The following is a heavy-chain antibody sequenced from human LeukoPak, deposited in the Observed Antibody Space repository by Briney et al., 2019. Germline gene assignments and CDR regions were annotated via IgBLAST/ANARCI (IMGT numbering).Heavy chain of an antibody. CDR3: ARGRGY. D-gene: IGHD3-10*01. CDR1: YSISSGYY. Sequence: PSETLSLTCSVGYSISSGYYWDWIRQPPGKGLEWIASIYHSGKTYYNPSLESRVTISVDTSKNQFSLKLSSVTAADTAVYYCARGRGYWGQGTLVTVSS. J-gene: IGHJ4*02. CDR2: IYHSGKT. V-gene: IGHV4-38-2*02.